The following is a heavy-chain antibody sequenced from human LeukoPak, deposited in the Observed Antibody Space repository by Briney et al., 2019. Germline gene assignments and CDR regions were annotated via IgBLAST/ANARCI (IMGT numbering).Heavy chain of an antibody. D-gene: IGHD1-26*01. CDR1: GFTFSSYS. Sequence: GGSLRLSCAASGFTFSSYSMNWVRQAPGKGLEWVSSISSSSSYIYYADSVKGRFTISRDNAKNSLYLQMNSLRAEDTAVYYCARGGRSGKHFDYWGQGTLVTVSS. CDR2: ISSSSSYI. J-gene: IGHJ4*02. V-gene: IGHV3-21*01. CDR3: ARGGRSGKHFDY.